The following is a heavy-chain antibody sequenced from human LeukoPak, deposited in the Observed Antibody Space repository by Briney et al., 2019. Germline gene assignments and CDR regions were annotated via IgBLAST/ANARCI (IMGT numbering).Heavy chain of an antibody. CDR1: GYTFTSYG. D-gene: IGHD5-12*01. CDR3: ASDIVATTAREYFQH. J-gene: IGHJ1*01. Sequence: GASVKVSCKASGYTFTSYGISWVRQAPGQGLEWMGWISAYNGNTHYAQKLQGRVTMTTDTSTSTAYMELRSLRSDDTAVYYCASDIVATTAREYFQHWGQGTLVTVSS. V-gene: IGHV1-18*01. CDR2: ISAYNGNT.